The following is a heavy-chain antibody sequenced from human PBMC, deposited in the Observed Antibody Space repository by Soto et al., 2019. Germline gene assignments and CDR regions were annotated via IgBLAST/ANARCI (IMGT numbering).Heavy chain of an antibody. CDR1: GTIFSSYT. CDR3: ARGLGGRMDD. V-gene: IGHV1-69*08. Sequence: QVQLVQSGAEVKKPGSSVRVSCKASGTIFSSYTISWVRQAPGQGLEWMGRIIPILGETNSAQKFQDRVTLTADTSTNTAYMELNSLRSADTAVYYCARGLGGRMDDWGQGTTVNVSS. D-gene: IGHD3-16*01. CDR2: IIPILGET. J-gene: IGHJ6*02.